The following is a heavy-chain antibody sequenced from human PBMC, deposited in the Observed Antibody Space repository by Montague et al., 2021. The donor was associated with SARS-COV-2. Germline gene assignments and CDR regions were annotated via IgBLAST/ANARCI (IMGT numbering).Heavy chain of an antibody. Sequence: SETLSLTCAVYGGSFNNYYWTWIRQAPGKGLEWIGSIYYTGSTYYNPSLKSRLTISVDTSENQFSLNLRSMTAADTAVYYCARHPQHWGQGTLVTVSS. J-gene: IGHJ1*01. CDR3: ARHPQH. CDR1: GGSFNNYY. V-gene: IGHV4-39*01. CDR2: IYYTGST.